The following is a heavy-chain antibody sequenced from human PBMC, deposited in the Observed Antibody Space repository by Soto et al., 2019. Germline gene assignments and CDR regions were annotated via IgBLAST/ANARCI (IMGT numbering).Heavy chain of an antibody. CDR2: IFYSGSF. J-gene: IGHJ4*02. D-gene: IGHD3-3*01. Sequence: QVQLQESGPGLVKPSQTLSLTCTVSGGSISSGTSYWSWIRQRPGKGLEWIGYIFYSGSFYYTPSRRCRVIIFEDTSKNQFSLRLSSVTAADTAVYYCARAPETPSILGVALPYFFDYWGQGALVTVSS. CDR3: ARAPETPSILGVALPYFFDY. CDR1: GGSISSGTSY. V-gene: IGHV4-31*03.